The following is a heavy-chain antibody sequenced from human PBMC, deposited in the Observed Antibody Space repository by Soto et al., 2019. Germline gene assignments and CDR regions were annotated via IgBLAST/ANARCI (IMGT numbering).Heavy chain of an antibody. D-gene: IGHD1-26*01. Sequence: QVQLVQSGAEVKKPGSSVKVSCKASGGTFSSYTISWVRQAPGQGLEWMGRIIPILGIANYAQKFQGRVTITADKPTSTAYMELSSLRSEDTAGYYCATHSPGATNGYWGQGTLVTVSS. J-gene: IGHJ4*02. CDR2: IIPILGIA. V-gene: IGHV1-69*02. CDR3: ATHSPGATNGY. CDR1: GGTFSSYT.